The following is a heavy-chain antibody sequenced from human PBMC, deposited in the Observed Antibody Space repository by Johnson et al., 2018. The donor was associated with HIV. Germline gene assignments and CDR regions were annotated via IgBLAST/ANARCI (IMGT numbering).Heavy chain of an antibody. V-gene: IGHV3-7*05. D-gene: IGHD5-12*01. CDR2: IKEDGSEE. CDR3: ARGGYSGYDAFDI. CDR1: GFTFSNYW. Sequence: VQLVESGGGLVQRGGSLRLSCAASGFTFSNYWMSWVRQAPGKGLEWVANIKEDGSEEYYVDSLEGHFTTSRDNAKNSLYPQMDSLRAEDTAVYHCARGGYSGYDAFDIWGQGTMVTVSS. J-gene: IGHJ3*02.